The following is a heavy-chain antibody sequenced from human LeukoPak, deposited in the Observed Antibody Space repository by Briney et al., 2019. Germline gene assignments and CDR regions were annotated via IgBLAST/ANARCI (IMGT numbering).Heavy chain of an antibody. Sequence: SETLSLTCTVSVGSICQYYWSWIRQPPGKGLEWIGIIYYSGSTKSNPSLKSRVTISMDTSQNHFFPRLTPPTAADAALYFRARDGDGYSYHYWGRGTLVTVSS. CDR2: IYYSGST. CDR3: ARDGDGYSYHY. D-gene: IGHD5-24*01. J-gene: IGHJ4*02. V-gene: IGHV4-59*01. CDR1: VGSICQYY.